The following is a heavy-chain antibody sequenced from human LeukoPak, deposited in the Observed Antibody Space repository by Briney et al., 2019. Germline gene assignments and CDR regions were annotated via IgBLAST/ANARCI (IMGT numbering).Heavy chain of an antibody. CDR2: IDGGSDNT. V-gene: IGHV3-23*01. CDR3: AKEGYSSSSDY. CDR1: GFTLRNFA. D-gene: IGHD6-6*01. J-gene: IGHJ4*02. Sequence: GGSLRLSCAASGFTLRNFAMTWVRQAPGKGLEWVAAIDGGSDNTHHADSVRGRFIISRDNSKNTLYLQMNSLRAEDTAVYYCAKEGYSSSSDYWGQGTLVTVSS.